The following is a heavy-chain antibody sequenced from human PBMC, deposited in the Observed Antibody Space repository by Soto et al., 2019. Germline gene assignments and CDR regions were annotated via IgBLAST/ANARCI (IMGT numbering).Heavy chain of an antibody. D-gene: IGHD6-19*01. CDR2: ITSDGHGP. J-gene: IGHJ4*02. CDR1: GFTFSRYA. CDR3: ARGAGGWYDY. Sequence: EVQLMESGGGLVQPGGSLRLSCAASGFTFSRYAMHWVRQAPGKGLEYVSAITSDGHGPYYSNSVKGRFIISRDNSKNTLFLQMGSLRAEDMAVYYCARGAGGWYDYWGQGTLVTVSS. V-gene: IGHV3-64*01.